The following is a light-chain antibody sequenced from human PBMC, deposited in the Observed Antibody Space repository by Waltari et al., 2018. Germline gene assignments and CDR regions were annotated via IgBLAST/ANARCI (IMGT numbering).Light chain of an antibody. CDR3: SSYTSSKTYV. CDR2: DVS. V-gene: IGLV2-14*03. CDR1: SRDIGRYNY. J-gene: IGLJ1*01. Sequence: TISCTGTSRDIGRYNYVSWYQQYPGKAPKLMIHDVSDRPSGVSNRFSGSKFGNTASLTVSGLQSEDEADYYCSSYTSSKTYVFGTGTKVTVL.